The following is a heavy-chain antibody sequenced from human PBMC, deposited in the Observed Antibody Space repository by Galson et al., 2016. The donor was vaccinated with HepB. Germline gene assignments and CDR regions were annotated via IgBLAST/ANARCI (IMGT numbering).Heavy chain of an antibody. CDR2: IYYDGSNK. Sequence: SLRLSCAASGFTFSSCGMHWVRQAPGKGLEWVAVIYYDGSNKYYADSVKGRFTISRDNSENMLYLQMNSLRAEDTAVYYCTRERGFSGYLKATFDYWGQGTLVTVSS. J-gene: IGHJ4*02. CDR3: TRERGFSGYLKATFDY. D-gene: IGHD5-12*01. V-gene: IGHV3-33*01. CDR1: GFTFSSCG.